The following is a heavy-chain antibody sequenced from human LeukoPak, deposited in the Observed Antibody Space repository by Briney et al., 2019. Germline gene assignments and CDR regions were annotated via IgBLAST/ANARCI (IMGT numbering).Heavy chain of an antibody. CDR1: GYTFTGCF. Sequence: GASVKVSCKASGYTFTGCFIHWVRQAPGQGLEWMGWINPNGGGPNYAQKFQGRVTMTRDTSISTAYMELSSLRSEDTAVYYCASSLGGKIAAAGTSSAFDIWGQGTMVTVSS. V-gene: IGHV1-2*02. D-gene: IGHD6-13*01. J-gene: IGHJ3*02. CDR3: ASSLGGKIAAAGTSSAFDI. CDR2: INPNGGGP.